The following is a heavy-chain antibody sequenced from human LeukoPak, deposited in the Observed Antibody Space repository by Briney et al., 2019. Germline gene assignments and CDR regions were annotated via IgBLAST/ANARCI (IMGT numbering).Heavy chain of an antibody. J-gene: IGHJ4*02. Sequence: SETLSLTCTVSGGSISSYYWSWIRQPAGKGLEWIGRIYTSGSTNYNPSLKSRVTMSVDTSKNQFSLKLSSVPAADTAVYYCARDLRRGSYYGGGDYFDYWGQGTLVTVS. CDR3: ARDLRRGSYYGGGDYFDY. CDR1: GGSISSYY. V-gene: IGHV4-4*07. D-gene: IGHD1-26*01. CDR2: IYTSGST.